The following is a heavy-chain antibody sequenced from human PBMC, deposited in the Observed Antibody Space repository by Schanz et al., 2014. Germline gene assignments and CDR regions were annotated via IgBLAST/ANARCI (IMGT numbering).Heavy chain of an antibody. V-gene: IGHV3-33*06. D-gene: IGHD6-13*01. CDR1: GFTLSSYG. CDR3: TKPDIPAALTGPGVWFDP. J-gene: IGHJ5*02. Sequence: QVQLVESGGGVVQPGRSLRLSCSASGFTLSSYGMHWVRQAPGKGLEWLAVIWFDGTNKYNADSVKGRFTISRDTSKNTLYLQVNSLRPEDTAIYYCTKPDIPAALTGPGVWFDPWGQGTLVTVSS. CDR2: IWFDGTNK.